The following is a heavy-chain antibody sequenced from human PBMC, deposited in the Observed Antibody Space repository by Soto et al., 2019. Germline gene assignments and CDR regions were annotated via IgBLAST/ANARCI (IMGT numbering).Heavy chain of an antibody. Sequence: ASVKVSCKASGYTFTSYGISWVRQAPGQGLEWMGWISAYNGNTNYAQKLQGRVTMTTDTSTSTAYMELRSLRSDDTAVYYCGREGVEAAPYYYYGMDVWGQGTTVTVSS. J-gene: IGHJ6*02. D-gene: IGHD2-15*01. CDR1: GYTFTSYG. V-gene: IGHV1-18*01. CDR2: ISAYNGNT. CDR3: GREGVEAAPYYYYGMDV.